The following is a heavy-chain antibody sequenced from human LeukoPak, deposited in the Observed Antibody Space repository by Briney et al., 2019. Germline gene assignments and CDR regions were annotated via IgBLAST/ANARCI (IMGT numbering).Heavy chain of an antibody. CDR3: ARHHYGDYSY. D-gene: IGHD4-17*01. V-gene: IGHV5-51*01. CDR1: GYSFTSSW. CDR2: IYPGDSDT. Sequence: GESLKISCKGSGYSFTSSWIGWVRQMPGKGLEWMGLIYPGDSDTRYSPSFQGQVTISAHKSISTAYLQWSSQKASDTAMYYCARHHYGDYSYWGQGTLVTDSS. J-gene: IGHJ4*02.